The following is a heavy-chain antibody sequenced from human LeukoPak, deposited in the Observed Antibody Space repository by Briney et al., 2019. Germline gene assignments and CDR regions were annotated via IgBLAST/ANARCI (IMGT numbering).Heavy chain of an antibody. CDR3: ARDLRPGHSSFDRNAFDI. Sequence: SETLSLTCTVSGGSISSYYWSWIRQPAGKGLEWIGRIYTSGSTNYNPSLKSRVTMSVDTSKNQFSLKLSSVTAADTAVYYCARDLRPGHSSFDRNAFDIWGQGTMVTVSS. CDR1: GGSISSYY. J-gene: IGHJ3*02. V-gene: IGHV4-4*07. D-gene: IGHD6-19*01. CDR2: IYTSGST.